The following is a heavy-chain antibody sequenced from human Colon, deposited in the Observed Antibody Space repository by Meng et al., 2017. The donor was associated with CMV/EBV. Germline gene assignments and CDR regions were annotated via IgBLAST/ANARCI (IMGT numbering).Heavy chain of an antibody. J-gene: IGHJ4*02. CDR3: AKDLLHWNDVGEYYFDY. CDR1: GFTFSSYA. V-gene: IGHV3-23*03. CDR2: IYSGGSST. D-gene: IGHD1-1*01. Sequence: GESLKISCAASGFTFSSYAMSWVRQAPGKGLEWASVIYSGGSSTYYADSVKGRFTISRDNSKNTLYLQMNSLRAEDTAVYYCAKDLLHWNDVGEYYFDYWGQGTLVTVSS.